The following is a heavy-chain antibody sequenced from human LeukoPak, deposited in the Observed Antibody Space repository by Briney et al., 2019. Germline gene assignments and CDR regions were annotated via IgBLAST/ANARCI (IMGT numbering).Heavy chain of an antibody. CDR2: IKSKTDGGTT. Sequence: KPGGSLRLSCAASGFTFSNAWMNWVRQAPGKGLEWVGRIKSKTDGGTTDYAAPVKGRFTISRGDSKNTLYLQMNSLKTEDTAVYYCTTEDVVVTAAVDYWGQGTLVTVSS. CDR1: GFTFSNAW. J-gene: IGHJ4*02. V-gene: IGHV3-15*07. D-gene: IGHD2-21*02. CDR3: TTEDVVVTAAVDY.